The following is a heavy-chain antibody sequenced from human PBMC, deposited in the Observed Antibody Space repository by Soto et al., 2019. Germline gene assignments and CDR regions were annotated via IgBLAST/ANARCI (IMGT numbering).Heavy chain of an antibody. J-gene: IGHJ3*02. Sequence: EVQLVESGGGLVQPGGSLRLSCAASGFTVSSNYMSWVRQAPGKGLEWVSVIYSGGSTYYADSVKGRFTISRHNSKNTLYLPMNSLRAEDTAVYYCARAPLGEAFDIWGQGTMVTVSS. CDR2: IYSGGST. V-gene: IGHV3-53*04. CDR1: GFTVSSNY. CDR3: ARAPLGEAFDI. D-gene: IGHD3-16*01.